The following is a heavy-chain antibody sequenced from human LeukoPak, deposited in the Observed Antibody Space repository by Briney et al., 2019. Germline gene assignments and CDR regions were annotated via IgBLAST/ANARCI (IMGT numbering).Heavy chain of an antibody. D-gene: IGHD2-2*01. CDR2: IWYGGSNK. Sequence: GSLRLSFAASGFPFSSYGMHWVRQAPGKGLEWVAVIWYGGSNKYYADSVKGRFTISTDNAKNSLYLQMNSLRAEDTAVYYCTTDGLVVPATFDYWGQGTLVTVSS. CDR3: TTDGLVVPATFDY. CDR1: GFPFSSYG. V-gene: IGHV3-33*03. J-gene: IGHJ4*02.